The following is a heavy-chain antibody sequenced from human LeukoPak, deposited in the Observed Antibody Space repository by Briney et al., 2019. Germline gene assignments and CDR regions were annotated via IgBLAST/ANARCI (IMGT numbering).Heavy chain of an antibody. V-gene: IGHV3-33*01. CDR2: IWYDGTNK. Sequence: GGSLRLSCAASGFSFSSHGIHWVRQAPGKGMEWVAVIWYDGTNKYYADSVKGRLTISRDNSKKTVYLQMNSLRAEDTAVYYCARDKNDAFDIWGQGTMVTVSS. CDR1: GFSFSSHG. J-gene: IGHJ3*02. CDR3: ARDKNDAFDI.